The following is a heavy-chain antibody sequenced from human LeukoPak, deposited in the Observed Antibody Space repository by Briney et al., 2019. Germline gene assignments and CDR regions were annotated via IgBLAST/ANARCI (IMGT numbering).Heavy chain of an antibody. CDR3: ARERRNIAARPNWFDP. CDR1: GDSVSSNSAA. D-gene: IGHD6-6*01. CDR2: TYYRSKWYN. V-gene: IGHV6-1*01. J-gene: IGHJ5*02. Sequence: SQTLSLTCAISGDSVSSNSAAWNWNRQSPSRGLEWLGRTYYRSKWYNDYAVSVESRITINPDTSKNQFSLQLNSVTPEDTAVYYCARERRNIAARPNWFDPWGQGTLVTVSS.